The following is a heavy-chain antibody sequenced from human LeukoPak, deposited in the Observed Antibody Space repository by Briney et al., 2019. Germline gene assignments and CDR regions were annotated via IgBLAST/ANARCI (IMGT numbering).Heavy chain of an antibody. Sequence: ASVEVSCKVSGYTLTELSMHWVRQAPGKGLEWMGGFDPEDGETIYAQKFQGRVTMTEDTSTDTAYMELSSLRSDDTAVYYCARDYRYSSGWYQSGGYFDYWGQGTLVTVSS. V-gene: IGHV1-24*01. J-gene: IGHJ4*02. CDR3: ARDYRYSSGWYQSGGYFDY. CDR1: GYTLTELS. CDR2: FDPEDGET. D-gene: IGHD6-19*01.